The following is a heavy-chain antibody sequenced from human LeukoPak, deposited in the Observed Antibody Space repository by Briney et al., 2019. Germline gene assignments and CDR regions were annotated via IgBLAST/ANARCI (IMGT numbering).Heavy chain of an antibody. CDR1: GFTFGSYA. CDR2: ISYDGSNK. CDR3: ARGLYYYDSSGQDAFDY. J-gene: IGHJ4*02. Sequence: AGGSLRLSCAASGFTFGSYAMHWVRQAPGKGLEWVAVISYDGSNKYYADSVKGRFTISRDNSKNTLYLQMNSLRAEDTAVYYCARGLYYYDSSGQDAFDYWGQGTLVTVSS. V-gene: IGHV3-30-3*01. D-gene: IGHD3-22*01.